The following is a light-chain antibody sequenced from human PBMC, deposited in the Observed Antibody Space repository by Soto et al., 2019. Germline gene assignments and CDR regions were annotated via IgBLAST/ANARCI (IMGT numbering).Light chain of an antibody. CDR3: QQYGDSPRS. V-gene: IGKV3-20*01. J-gene: IGKJ1*01. CDR2: GGS. CDR1: QSVSSNH. Sequence: EIVLTQSPGTLSLSPGERATLSCRASQSVSSNHLAWYQQKPGQAPRLLIYGGSSRATGIPARFSGSGSGTDFTLTTSRLEPGDFAVYYCQQYGDSPRSFGQGTKVDIK.